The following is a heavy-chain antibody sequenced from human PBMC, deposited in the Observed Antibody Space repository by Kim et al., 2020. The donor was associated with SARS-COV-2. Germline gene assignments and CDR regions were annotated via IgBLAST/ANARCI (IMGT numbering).Heavy chain of an antibody. CDR2: IDPNTGDT. CDR3: ARGPSLFYGMDV. CDR1: GYTFTGYY. J-gene: IGHJ6*02. Sequence: ASVKVSCKASGYTFTGYYLHWVRQAPGQGLEWMGWIDPNTGDTNYAQKFQGRVTVTRVTSISTAYMDLTSLTSDDTAVYYCARGPSLFYGMDVWGQGTTVTVSS. V-gene: IGHV1-2*02.